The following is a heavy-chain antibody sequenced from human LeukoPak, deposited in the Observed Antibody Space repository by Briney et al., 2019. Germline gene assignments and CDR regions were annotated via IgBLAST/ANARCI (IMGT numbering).Heavy chain of an antibody. CDR2: MNSNSGNT. D-gene: IGHD1-26*01. Sequence: ASVKVSCKASGYTFSSYDIHWVRQAPGQGLEWMGWMNSNSGNTGSAQEFRDRVTMTKNTSISTAYIELSSPRSDDTGMYYCARGLHSGGYYFMGLWGQGTLVTVSS. J-gene: IGHJ1*01. CDR3: ARGLHSGGYYFMGL. CDR1: GYTFSSYD. V-gene: IGHV1-8*01.